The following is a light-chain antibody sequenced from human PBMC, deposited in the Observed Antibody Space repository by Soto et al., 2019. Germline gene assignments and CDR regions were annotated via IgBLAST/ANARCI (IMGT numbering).Light chain of an antibody. CDR3: QQTYGFPYT. V-gene: IGKV3-20*01. Sequence: EIVLTQSPGTLSLSPGERATLSCRATESVVSSYLAWYQLKPGQAPRLLIYDASSRATGIPDRFSGSGSGTDFTLTISSLQPEDFATYYCQQTYGFPYTFGQGTKLEIK. J-gene: IGKJ2*01. CDR2: DAS. CDR1: ESVVSSY.